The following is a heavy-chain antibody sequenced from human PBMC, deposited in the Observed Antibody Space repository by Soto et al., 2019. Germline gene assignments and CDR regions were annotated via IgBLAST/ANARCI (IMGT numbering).Heavy chain of an antibody. D-gene: IGHD6-13*01. CDR1: GYTFTNYW. V-gene: IGHV5-51*01. Sequence: GESLKISCKGSGYTFTNYWIGWVRQMPGKGLEWMGIIYPGDHETRYSPSFHGKVTISADRSINTAYLQWNSLEASDTAFYFCARSPRSSPYFDYWGQGALVTVSS. CDR3: ARSPRSSPYFDY. J-gene: IGHJ4*02. CDR2: IYPGDHET.